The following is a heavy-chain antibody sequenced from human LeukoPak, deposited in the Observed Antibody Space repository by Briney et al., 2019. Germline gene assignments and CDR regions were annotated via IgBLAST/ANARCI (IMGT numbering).Heavy chain of an antibody. CDR1: GYTLTNYG. D-gene: IGHD2-2*01. CDR3: ARDFEHCTTSSCYALFDY. J-gene: IGHJ4*02. Sequence: ASVKVSCKASGYTLTNYGLSWVRQAPGQGLEWMGWISAYNGDTHYAQAFQGRVTMTTDTSTSTAYMELRGLRSDDTAVYYCARDFEHCTTSSCYALFDYWGQGTLVTVSS. V-gene: IGHV1-18*01. CDR2: ISAYNGDT.